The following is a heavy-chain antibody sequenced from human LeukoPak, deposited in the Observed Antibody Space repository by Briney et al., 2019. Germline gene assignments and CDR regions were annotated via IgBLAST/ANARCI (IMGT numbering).Heavy chain of an antibody. CDR1: GGSISTYY. CDR3: ARTEWLQAFDY. Sequence: SETLSLTCTASGGSISTYYWSWIRQPPGKGLEWIGYIYYSGSTNYNPSFKSRVTISIDTSKNQFSLKLSSVTAADTAMYYCARTEWLQAFDYWGQGTLVTVSS. D-gene: IGHD5-24*01. CDR2: IYYSGST. J-gene: IGHJ4*02. V-gene: IGHV4-59*01.